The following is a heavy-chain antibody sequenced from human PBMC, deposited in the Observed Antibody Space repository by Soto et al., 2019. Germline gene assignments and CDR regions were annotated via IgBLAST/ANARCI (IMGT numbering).Heavy chain of an antibody. CDR2: IYPGDSDT. D-gene: IGHD3-10*01. V-gene: IGHV5-51*01. J-gene: IGHJ3*02. Sequence: GESLKISCKGSGYSFTSYWIGWVRQMPGKGLEWMGIIYPGDSDTRYSPSFQGQVTISADKSIGTAYLQWSSLKASDTAMYYCATDYGSGSYYPLYAFDIWGQGTMVTVSS. CDR3: ATDYGSGSYYPLYAFDI. CDR1: GYSFTSYW.